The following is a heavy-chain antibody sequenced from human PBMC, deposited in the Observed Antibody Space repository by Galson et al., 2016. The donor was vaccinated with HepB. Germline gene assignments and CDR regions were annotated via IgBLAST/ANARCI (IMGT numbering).Heavy chain of an antibody. CDR1: GFTFNSYN. CDR3: ARDPFGLGHNAFDI. V-gene: IGHV3-48*01. Sequence: SLRLSCAASGFTFNSYNMNWVRQAPGKGLEWISYISTSGRTRYYLDSVKGRFIVSRDNVRKSVFLQMNSLRAEDTAVYYCARDPFGLGHNAFDIWGQGTVVSVSS. D-gene: IGHD3-10*01. J-gene: IGHJ3*02. CDR2: ISTSGRTR.